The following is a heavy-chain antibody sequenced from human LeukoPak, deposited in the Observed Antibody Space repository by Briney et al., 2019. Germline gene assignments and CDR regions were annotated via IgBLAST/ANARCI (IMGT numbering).Heavy chain of an antibody. Sequence: GASVKVSCKASGYTFTSYGITWVRQARGQGLEWMGWISAYNGNTNYAEKFQGRVTMTTDTSTSTVYMELRSLRSDDTAVYYCARAHSYVGYYYMDVWGKGTTVTVSS. CDR3: ARAHSYVGYYYMDV. V-gene: IGHV1-18*01. D-gene: IGHD5-18*01. J-gene: IGHJ6*03. CDR1: GYTFTSYG. CDR2: ISAYNGNT.